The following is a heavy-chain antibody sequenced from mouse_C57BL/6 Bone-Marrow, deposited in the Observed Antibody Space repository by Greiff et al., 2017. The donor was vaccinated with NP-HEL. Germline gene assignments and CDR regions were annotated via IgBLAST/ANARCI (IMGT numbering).Heavy chain of an antibody. V-gene: IGHV1-66*01. Sequence: VQLQESGPELVKPGASVKLSCKASAYTFTSSYIHGVKQRPGQGLGWMGGIYPGGGNTRYNEKFKGKATLTADTSSSTAYMQLSSLTSEDSAVYYCAARGFDFDYWGQGTTLTVSS. CDR3: AARGFDFDY. CDR1: AYTFTSSY. J-gene: IGHJ2*01. CDR2: IYPGGGNT.